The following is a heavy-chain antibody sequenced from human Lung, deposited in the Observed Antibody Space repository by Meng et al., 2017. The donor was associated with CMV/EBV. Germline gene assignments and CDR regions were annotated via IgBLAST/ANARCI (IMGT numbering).Heavy chain of an antibody. CDR1: GFIFNAYG. CDR2: IRYDGSNK. V-gene: IGHV3-30*02. Sequence: GESLKISCAASGFIFNAYGMHWVRQAPGKGLEWVAFIRYDGSNKNYADSVKGRFTISRDNSKNTVYLQLNSLRVDDSAVYYCAKDWGQLVNYFDYWGQGTLVXVSS. J-gene: IGHJ4*02. CDR3: AKDWGQLVNYFDY. D-gene: IGHD6-6*01.